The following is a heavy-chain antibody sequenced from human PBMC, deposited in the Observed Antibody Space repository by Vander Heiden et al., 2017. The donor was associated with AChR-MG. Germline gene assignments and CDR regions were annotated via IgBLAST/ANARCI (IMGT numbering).Heavy chain of an antibody. J-gene: IGHJ4*02. V-gene: IGHV3-23*01. D-gene: IGHD3-10*01. Sequence: EVQLLESGGGLVQPGGSLRLSCAASGFTFSSYAMGWVRQAPGKGLEWVSAISGSGGSTYYADSVKGRFTISRDNSKNTLYLQMNSLRAEDTAVYYCAKDPPRFGSGSYYSDYWGQGTLVTVSS. CDR1: GFTFSSYA. CDR3: AKDPPRFGSGSYYSDY. CDR2: ISGSGGST.